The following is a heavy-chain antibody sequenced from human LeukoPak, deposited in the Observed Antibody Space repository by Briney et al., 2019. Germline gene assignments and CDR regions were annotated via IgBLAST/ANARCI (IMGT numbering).Heavy chain of an antibody. Sequence: GASVKVSCKASGYTFTGYYMHWVRQAPGQGLEWMGWINHNSGGKNYAQKFQGRVTMTRDTSISTAYMEPSRLRSDDTAVYYCARDFTTDYGDNGWGQGTLVTVSS. CDR2: INHNSGGK. D-gene: IGHD4-17*01. J-gene: IGHJ4*02. CDR1: GYTFTGYY. V-gene: IGHV1-2*02. CDR3: ARDFTTDYGDNG.